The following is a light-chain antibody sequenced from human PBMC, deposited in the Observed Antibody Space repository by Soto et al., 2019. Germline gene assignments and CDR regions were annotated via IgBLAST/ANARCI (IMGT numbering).Light chain of an antibody. Sequence: QPVLTQSPSASASLGASVKLTCTLSSGHSSYAIAWHQQQPEKGPRYLMKLNSDGSHSKGDGIPDRFSGSSSGAERYLTISSLQSEDEADYYSQTQGTGVVFGGGTKVTVL. J-gene: IGLJ2*01. V-gene: IGLV4-69*01. CDR3: QTQGTGVV. CDR2: LNSDGSH. CDR1: SGHSSYA.